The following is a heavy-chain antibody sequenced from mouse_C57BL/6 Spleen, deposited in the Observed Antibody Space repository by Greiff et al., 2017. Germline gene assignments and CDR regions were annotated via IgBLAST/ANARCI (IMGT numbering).Heavy chain of an antibody. Sequence: EVQLVESGGDLVKPGGSLKLSCAASGFTFSSYGMSWVRQTPDKRLEWVATISSGGSYTYYPDSVKGRFTISRDNAKNTLYLQMSSQKSEDTAMYYCARRYGSSLWYFDVWGTGTTVTVSS. J-gene: IGHJ1*03. D-gene: IGHD1-1*01. V-gene: IGHV5-6*01. CDR2: ISSGGSYT. CDR1: GFTFSSYG. CDR3: ARRYGSSLWYFDV.